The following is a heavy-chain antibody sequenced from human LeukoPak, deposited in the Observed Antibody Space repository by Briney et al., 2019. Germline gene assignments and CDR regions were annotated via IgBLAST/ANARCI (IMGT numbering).Heavy chain of an antibody. CDR3: ARGRSITLLRGVAMSDGFDI. J-gene: IGHJ3*02. D-gene: IGHD3-10*01. Sequence: GGSLRLSCAASGFTFSNYGMNWVRQAPGKGLEWVSFTDTSGNYIYYGDSAKGRFTISRDSAKNLVFLQMNGLRAEDTAVYYCARGRSITLLRGVAMSDGFDIWGQGAMVAVSS. V-gene: IGHV3-21*01. CDR1: GFTFSNYG. CDR2: TDTSGNYI.